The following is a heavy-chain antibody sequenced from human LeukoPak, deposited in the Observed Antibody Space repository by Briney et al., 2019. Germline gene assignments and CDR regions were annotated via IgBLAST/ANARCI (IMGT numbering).Heavy chain of an antibody. V-gene: IGHV3-7*01. CDR1: GFTFSTYW. D-gene: IGHD3-10*02. CDR3: AELGITMIGGV. Sequence: PGGSLRLSCVGSGFTFSTYWMSWVRQAPGKGLEWVAHIKQDGSEKYFVGSVKGRFTISRDNAKNSVFLEMNRLRAEDTAVYYCAELGITMIGGVWGKGTTVTISS. J-gene: IGHJ6*04. CDR2: IKQDGSEK.